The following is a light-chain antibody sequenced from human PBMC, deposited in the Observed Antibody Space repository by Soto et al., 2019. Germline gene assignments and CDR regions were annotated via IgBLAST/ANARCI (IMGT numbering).Light chain of an antibody. CDR1: QSVSSD. Sequence: EIVMTQSPATLSVSPGERATLSCRASQSVSSDLAWYQQKPGQAPRLLIYGASTRANGIPARISGSGSGREFTLTNSSLQSEDFAVYYCQQYNNWPLTFGGRTKVEIK. CDR3: QQYNNWPLT. CDR2: GAS. V-gene: IGKV3-15*01. J-gene: IGKJ4*01.